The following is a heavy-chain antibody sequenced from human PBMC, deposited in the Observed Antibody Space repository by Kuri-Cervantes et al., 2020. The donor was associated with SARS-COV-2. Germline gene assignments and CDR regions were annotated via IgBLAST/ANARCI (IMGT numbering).Heavy chain of an antibody. D-gene: IGHD3-22*01. Sequence: GESLKISCAASGFTFSNSDTNWVHQAPGKGLEWVSGVSWNGSRTHYADSVKGRFIISRDNAKNSLYLQMNSLRDEDTAVYYCARETLGPYYYDSSGYQNDAFDIWGQGTMVTVSS. CDR1: GFTFSNSD. J-gene: IGHJ3*02. CDR3: ARETLGPYYYDSSGYQNDAFDI. CDR2: VSWNGSRT. V-gene: IGHV3-35*01.